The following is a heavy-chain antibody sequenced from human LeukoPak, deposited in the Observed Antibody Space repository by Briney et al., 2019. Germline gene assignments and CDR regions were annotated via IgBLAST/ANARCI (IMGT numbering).Heavy chain of an antibody. CDR2: IWYDGSKK. D-gene: IGHD2/OR15-2a*01. CDR1: GFTFSTNG. J-gene: IGHJ6*02. Sequence: PGRSLRLSCAASGFTFSTNGMHWVRQAPGKGLEWVAVIWYDGSKKYYRDSVKGRFTISRDNSKNTLYLQMNSLRAEDTAVYYCARAGYSTTPWTYGVDVWGQGTTVTISS. CDR3: ARAGYSTTPWTYGVDV. V-gene: IGHV3-33*01.